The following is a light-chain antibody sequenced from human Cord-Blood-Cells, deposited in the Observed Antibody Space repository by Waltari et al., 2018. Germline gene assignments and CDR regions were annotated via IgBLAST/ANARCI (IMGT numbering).Light chain of an antibody. Sequence: QSALTQPASVSGSPGQSITISCTGTSSDVGGYNYVSWDQQHPGKAPKLMLYEVSNRPSWVSNRFSGSKSGNTASLTISGLQAEDEADYYCSSYTSSSTLYVFGTGTKVTVL. V-gene: IGLV2-14*01. CDR3: SSYTSSSTLYV. J-gene: IGLJ1*01. CDR1: SSDVGGYNY. CDR2: EVS.